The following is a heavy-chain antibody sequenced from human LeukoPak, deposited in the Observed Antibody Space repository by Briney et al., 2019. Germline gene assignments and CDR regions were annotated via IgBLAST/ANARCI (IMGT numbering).Heavy chain of an antibody. CDR3: ARERDAIRFLEWLVDY. J-gene: IGHJ4*02. CDR2: IYTSGST. Sequence: SQTLSLTCTVSGGSISSGSYYWSWIRQPAGKGLEWIGRIYTSGSTNYNPSLKSRVTISVDTSKNQFSLKLSSVTAADTAVYYCARERDAIRFLEWLVDYWGQGTLVTVSS. D-gene: IGHD3-3*01. CDR1: GGSISSGSYY. V-gene: IGHV4-61*02.